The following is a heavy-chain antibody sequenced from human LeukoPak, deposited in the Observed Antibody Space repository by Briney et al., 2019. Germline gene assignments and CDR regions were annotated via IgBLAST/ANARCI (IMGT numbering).Heavy chain of an antibody. D-gene: IGHD3-22*01. Sequence: GASVKVSCKASGGTFSSYAISWVRQAPGQGLEWMGGIIPIFGTANYAQKFQGRVTITADESTSTAYMELSSLRSEDTAVYYCARFYRYNYEYDSSDFRDLDYWGQGTLVTVSS. CDR3: ARFYRYNYEYDSSDFRDLDY. CDR2: IIPIFGTA. CDR1: GGTFSSYA. V-gene: IGHV1-69*13. J-gene: IGHJ4*02.